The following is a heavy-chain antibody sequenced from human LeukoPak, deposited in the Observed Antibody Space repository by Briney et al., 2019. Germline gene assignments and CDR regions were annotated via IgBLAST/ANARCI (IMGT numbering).Heavy chain of an antibody. D-gene: IGHD4-11*01. J-gene: IGHJ4*02. V-gene: IGHV3-21*01. Sequence: GGSLRLSCAASGFTFSSYSMNWVRQAPGKGLEWVSSISTTSRYIYYADSVKGRFTVSRDNAKNSLSLQMNSLRAEDTAVYYCARGNSDYDHDNWGQGTLVTVSS. CDR1: GFTFSSYS. CDR3: ARGNSDYDHDN. CDR2: ISTTSRYI.